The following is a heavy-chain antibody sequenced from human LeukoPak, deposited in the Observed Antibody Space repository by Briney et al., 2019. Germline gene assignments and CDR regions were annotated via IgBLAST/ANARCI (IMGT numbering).Heavy chain of an antibody. J-gene: IGHJ4*02. CDR1: GFTFSSYG. CDR2: ISTSSSYI. V-gene: IGHV3-21*01. CDR3: ARARVEMATTPLDY. D-gene: IGHD5-24*01. Sequence: GGTLRLSCAASGFTFSSYGMSWVRQAPGKGLEWVSFISTSSSYIHYADSVKGRFTISRDNAKNSLYLQMNSLRAEDTAVYYCARARVEMATTPLDYWGQGTLVTVSP.